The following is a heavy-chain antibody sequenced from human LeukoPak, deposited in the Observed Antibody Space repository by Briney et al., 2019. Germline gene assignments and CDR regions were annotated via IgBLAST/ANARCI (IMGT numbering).Heavy chain of an antibody. CDR2: ISSSGTYI. Sequence: SGGSLRLSCAASGLTFSGYTLSWVRQTPGKGLEWVSSISSSGTYIFYADSVRGRFTVSRDNPKNSLYLEMSSLTVEDTAVFYCARSADYGDFGTHWGQGTLVTVSS. V-gene: IGHV3-21*01. CDR3: ARSADYGDFGTH. D-gene: IGHD4-17*01. J-gene: IGHJ4*02. CDR1: GLTFSGYT.